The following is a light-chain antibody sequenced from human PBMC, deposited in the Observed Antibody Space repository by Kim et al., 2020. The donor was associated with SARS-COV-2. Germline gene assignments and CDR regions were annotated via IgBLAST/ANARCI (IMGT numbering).Light chain of an antibody. Sequence: ETAMTQSPGTLSVSPGERATLTCSASENVNRNLAWYQRKPGQPPSLLIYGASTRATGIPARFSGSGSGTEFTLTISSLQSEDFAVYFCQQYQKWPLTFGGGTKVDIK. CDR1: ENVNRN. CDR2: GAS. CDR3: QQYQKWPLT. V-gene: IGKV3-15*01. J-gene: IGKJ4*01.